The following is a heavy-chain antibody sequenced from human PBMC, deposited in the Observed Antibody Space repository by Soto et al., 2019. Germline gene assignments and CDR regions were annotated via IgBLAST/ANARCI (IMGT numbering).Heavy chain of an antibody. CDR1: GFTFSDYY. V-gene: IGHV3-11*01. J-gene: IGHJ6*02. Sequence: GGSLRLSCAASGFTFSDYYMSWIRQAPGKGLEWVSYISSSGSTIYYADSVEGRFTISRDNAKNSLYLQMNSLRAEDTAVYYCARDVARGVITLYYYYGMDVWGQGTTVTVSS. CDR2: ISSSGSTI. D-gene: IGHD3-10*01. CDR3: ARDVARGVITLYYYYGMDV.